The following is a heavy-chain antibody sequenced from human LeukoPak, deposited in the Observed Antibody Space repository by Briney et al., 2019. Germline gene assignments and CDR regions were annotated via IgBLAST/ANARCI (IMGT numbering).Heavy chain of an antibody. CDR1: GGSISSGDYY. V-gene: IGHV4-30-4*01. Sequence: TSETLSLTCTVSGGSISSGDYYWSWIRQPPGKGLEWIGYIYYSGSTYYNPSLKSRVTISVGTSKNQFSLKLSSVTAADTAVYYCARDSGPYGSGHIDYWGQGTLVTVSS. J-gene: IGHJ4*02. CDR2: IYYSGST. CDR3: ARDSGPYGSGHIDY. D-gene: IGHD3-10*01.